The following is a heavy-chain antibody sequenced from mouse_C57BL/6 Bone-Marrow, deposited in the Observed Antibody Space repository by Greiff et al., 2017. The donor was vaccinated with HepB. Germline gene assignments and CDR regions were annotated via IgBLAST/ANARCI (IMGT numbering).Heavy chain of an antibody. CDR3: AREGELPYFDY. Sequence: QVQLQQSGAELVKPGASVKISCKASGYAFSSYWMNWVKQRPGKGLEWIGQIYPGDGDTNYNGKFKGKATLTVDTSSSTAYMQLSSLTSEDSAVYYCAREGELPYFDYWGQGTTLTVSS. D-gene: IGHD2-1*01. J-gene: IGHJ2*01. V-gene: IGHV1-80*01. CDR1: GYAFSSYW. CDR2: IYPGDGDT.